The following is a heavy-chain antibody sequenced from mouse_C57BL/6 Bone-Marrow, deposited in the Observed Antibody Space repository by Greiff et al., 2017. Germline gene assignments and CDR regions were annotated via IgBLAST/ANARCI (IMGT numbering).Heavy chain of an antibody. D-gene: IGHD1-1*01. CDR2: INPNNGGT. V-gene: IGHV1-18*01. CDR1: GYTFTDYN. Sequence: VQLQQSGPELVKPGASVKIPCKASGYTFTDYNMDWVKQSHGKSLEWIGDINPNNGGTIYNQKFKGKATLTVDKSSSTAYMELRSLTSEDTAVYYCARSYGSSPVYFDYWGQGTTLTVSS. CDR3: ARSYGSSPVYFDY. J-gene: IGHJ2*01.